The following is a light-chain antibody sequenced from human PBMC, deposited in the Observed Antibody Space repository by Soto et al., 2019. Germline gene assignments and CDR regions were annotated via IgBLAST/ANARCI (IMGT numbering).Light chain of an antibody. CDR2: KAS. CDR1: QTISSW. V-gene: IGKV1-5*03. CDR3: QHYNSYSEA. Sequence: DIQMTQSPSTLSGSVGDRVTITCRASQTISSWLAWYQQKPGKAPKLPIYKASTLKSGVPSRFSGSGSGTEFTLTISSLQPDGFATYYCQHYNSYSEAFGQGTKVELK. J-gene: IGKJ1*01.